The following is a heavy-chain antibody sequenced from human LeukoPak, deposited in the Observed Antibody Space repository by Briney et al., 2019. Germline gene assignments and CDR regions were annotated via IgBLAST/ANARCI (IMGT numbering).Heavy chain of an antibody. CDR1: AFTFSSYA. J-gene: IGHJ4*02. Sequence: GGSLRLSCAASAFTFSSYAMSWVRQAPGKGLEWVSYISSSGSTIYYADSVKGRFTISRDNAKNSLYLQMNSLRAEDTAVYYCARLTYSYGYEYYFDYWGQGTLVTVSS. CDR2: ISSSGSTI. D-gene: IGHD5-18*01. CDR3: ARLTYSYGYEYYFDY. V-gene: IGHV3-48*04.